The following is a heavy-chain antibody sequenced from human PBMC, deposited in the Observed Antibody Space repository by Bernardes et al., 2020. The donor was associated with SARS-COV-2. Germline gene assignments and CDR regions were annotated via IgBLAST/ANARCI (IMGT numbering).Heavy chain of an antibody. CDR3: AFGYGSGSHSPPRFDY. CDR1: GFKFDDYA. Sequence: GGSLRLSCAASGFKFDDYAIHWVRQAPGKGLEWVCLISWDSDTTYYADSVKGRFTISRDSRKKSLYLQMDSLRSDDSALYYCAFGYGSGSHSPPRFDYRGQGTLVTVSS. CDR2: ISWDSDTT. D-gene: IGHD3-10*01. J-gene: IGHJ4*02. V-gene: IGHV3-43*01.